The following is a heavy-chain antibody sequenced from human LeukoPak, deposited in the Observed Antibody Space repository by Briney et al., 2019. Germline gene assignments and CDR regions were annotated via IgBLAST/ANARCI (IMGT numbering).Heavy chain of an antibody. J-gene: IGHJ4*02. CDR3: ARGSLSVGATEFDY. CDR2: INHSGST. V-gene: IGHV4-34*01. D-gene: IGHD1-26*01. Sequence: PSETLSLTCAVYGGSFSGYYWSWIRQPPGKGLEWIGEINHSGSTNYNPSLKSRVTISVDTSKNQFSLKLSSVTAADTAVYYCARGSLSVGATEFDYWGQGTLVTVSS. CDR1: GGSFSGYY.